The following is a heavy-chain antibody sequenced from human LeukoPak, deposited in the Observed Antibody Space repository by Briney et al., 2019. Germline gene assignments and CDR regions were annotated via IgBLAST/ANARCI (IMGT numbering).Heavy chain of an antibody. Sequence: PSETLSLTCNVSGDSITSGGFYWAWIRQSPGKGLEWIGNVYYSGSTQYNPSLRGRVSISMDMTKNQFSLNLNSVSVTDTAIYYCARRGYAAWLDPWGQGTLVTVSS. D-gene: IGHD2-2*01. CDR3: ARRGYAAWLDP. V-gene: IGHV4-39*01. J-gene: IGHJ5*02. CDR1: GDSITSGGFY. CDR2: VYYSGST.